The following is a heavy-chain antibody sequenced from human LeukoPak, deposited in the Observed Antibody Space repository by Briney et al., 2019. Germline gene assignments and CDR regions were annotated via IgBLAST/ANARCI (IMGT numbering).Heavy chain of an antibody. CDR3: VRGGGTSWFDY. J-gene: IGHJ4*02. V-gene: IGHV1-2*02. CDR2: INPNSGAT. CDR1: GYTFTRYN. D-gene: IGHD6-13*01. Sequence: GASVKVPCKVSGYTFTRYNFHWVRQAPGQGLEWMGWINPNSGATNYAQKFQGRVTLISDTSTSTAYMEVNGLRSDDTAVYSCVRGGGTSWFDYWGQGTPVTVSS.